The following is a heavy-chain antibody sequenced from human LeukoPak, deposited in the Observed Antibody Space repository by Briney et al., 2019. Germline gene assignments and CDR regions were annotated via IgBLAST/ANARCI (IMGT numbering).Heavy chain of an antibody. Sequence: SETLSLTCAVYGGSFSGYYWSWIRQPPGKGLEWIGEINHSGSTNYNPSLKSRVAISVDTSKNQFSLKLSSVTAADTAVYYCARGGTAYYDILTGYYPNSFYYGMDDWGQGTTVTVSS. CDR1: GGSFSGYY. J-gene: IGHJ6*02. CDR3: ARGGTAYYDILTGYYPNSFYYGMDD. CDR2: INHSGST. V-gene: IGHV4-34*01. D-gene: IGHD3-9*01.